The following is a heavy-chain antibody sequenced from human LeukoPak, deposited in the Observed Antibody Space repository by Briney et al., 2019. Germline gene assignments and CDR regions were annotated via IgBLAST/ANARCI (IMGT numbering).Heavy chain of an antibody. CDR1: GGSFSGYY. J-gene: IGHJ5*02. CDR3: ARDYSSSDFYRAAHGVDP. Sequence: SETLSLTCAVYGGSFSGYYWGWIRQPPGKGLEWIGSIYYSGSTYYNPSLKSRVTISVDTSKNQFSLKLSSVTAADTAVYYCARDYSSSDFYRAAHGVDPWGQGTLVTVSS. CDR2: IYYSGST. D-gene: IGHD6-6*01. V-gene: IGHV4-34*01.